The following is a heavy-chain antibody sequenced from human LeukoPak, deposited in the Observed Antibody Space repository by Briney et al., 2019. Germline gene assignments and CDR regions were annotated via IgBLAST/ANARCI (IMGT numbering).Heavy chain of an antibody. CDR1: GGSISSSSYY. CDR2: IYYSGST. Sequence: SETLSLTCTVSGGSISSSSYYWGWIRQPPGKGLEWIGSIYYSGSTYYNPTLKSRVTISVDTSKNQFSLKLSSVTAADTAVYYCASCSGSYGGYYFDYWGQGTLVTVSS. J-gene: IGHJ4*02. V-gene: IGHV4-39*01. D-gene: IGHD1-26*01. CDR3: ASCSGSYGGYYFDY.